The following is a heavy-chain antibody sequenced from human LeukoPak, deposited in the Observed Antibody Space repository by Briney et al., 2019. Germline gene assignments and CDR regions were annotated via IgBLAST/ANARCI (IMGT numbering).Heavy chain of an antibody. V-gene: IGHV3-49*03. Sequence: GGSLRLSCTASGFTFGDYVMTWFRQAPGKGLEWVGFIRSKAYGGTTEYAASVKGRFTISRDDSKSIAYLQMNSLKTEDTAVYYCTRGQTHTGYSSGWSLIDYWGQGTLVTVSS. J-gene: IGHJ4*02. CDR2: IRSKAYGGTT. CDR1: GFTFGDYV. D-gene: IGHD6-19*01. CDR3: TRGQTHTGYSSGWSLIDY.